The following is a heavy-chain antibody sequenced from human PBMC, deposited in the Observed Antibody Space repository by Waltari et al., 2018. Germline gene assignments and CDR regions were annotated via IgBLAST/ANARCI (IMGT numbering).Heavy chain of an antibody. CDR2: SSWKSGNI. CDR1: GFTFENYA. V-gene: IGHV3-9*01. J-gene: IGHJ4*02. CDR3: AKARGANYYDSNFEY. Sequence: ELQLVESGGGLVQPDRSLRLSCAASGFTFENYAMHWVRQAPGKGLEWVAGSSWKSGNIGYADLVKGRFTISRDNAKKSLYLQMNSLRVEDTALYYCAKARGANYYDSNFEYWGQGSLVTVSS. D-gene: IGHD3-22*01.